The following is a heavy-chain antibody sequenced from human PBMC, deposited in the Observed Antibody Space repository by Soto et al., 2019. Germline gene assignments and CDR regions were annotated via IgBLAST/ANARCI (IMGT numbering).Heavy chain of an antibody. Sequence: EVQLLESGGGLVQPGGSLRLSCAASGFTFSNYAMSWVRQAPGKGLEWVSVIGGSGDSTYYADSVKGRFTISRVNSKNTVHLQMNSLRAEDTAVYYCANMWDSSSYYYFDYWGQGTLVTVSS. J-gene: IGHJ4*02. D-gene: IGHD6-13*01. V-gene: IGHV3-23*01. CDR1: GFTFSNYA. CDR3: ANMWDSSSYYYFDY. CDR2: IGGSGDST.